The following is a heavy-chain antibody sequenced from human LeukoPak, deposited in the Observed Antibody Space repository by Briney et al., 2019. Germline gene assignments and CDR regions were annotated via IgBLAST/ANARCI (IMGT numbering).Heavy chain of an antibody. CDR1: GFTFSDYY. D-gene: IGHD3-22*01. V-gene: IGHV3-11*01. CDR2: ISSSGSTM. J-gene: IGHJ3*02. Sequence: SGGSLRLSCAASGFTFSDYYMSWIRQAPGKGLEWVSYISSSGSTMYYADSVKGRFTISRDNAKNSLYLQMNSLRAEDTAVYYCASNRYYYDSSGYRPDAFDIWGQGTMVTVSS. CDR3: ASNRYYYDSSGYRPDAFDI.